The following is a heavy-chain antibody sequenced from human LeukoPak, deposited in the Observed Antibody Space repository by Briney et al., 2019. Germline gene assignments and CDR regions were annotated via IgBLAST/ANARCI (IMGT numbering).Heavy chain of an antibody. D-gene: IGHD3-22*01. Sequence: SETLSLTCAVSGYSISSGYYWGWIRQPPGQGLEWIGSIYHSGSTYYNPSLKSRVTISVDTSKNQFSLKLSSVPAADTAVYYCARIPYYYDSTGYYYVDYWGQGTLVTVSS. CDR2: IYHSGST. V-gene: IGHV4-38-2*01. CDR3: ARIPYYYDSTGYYYVDY. J-gene: IGHJ4*02. CDR1: GYSISSGYY.